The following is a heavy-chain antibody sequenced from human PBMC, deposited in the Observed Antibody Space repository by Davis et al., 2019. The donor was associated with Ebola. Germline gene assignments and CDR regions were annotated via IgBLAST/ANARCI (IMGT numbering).Heavy chain of an antibody. Sequence: AASVKVSCKASGYTFTSHGISWVRLAPGQGLEWMGWISAYSGHTNYAQKLQGRVTMTTDTSTSTAYMELRSLRSDDTAVYYCARIPGLQWLVPGRWFDPWGQGTLVTVSS. V-gene: IGHV1-18*01. CDR2: ISAYSGHT. D-gene: IGHD6-19*01. CDR1: GYTFTSHG. CDR3: ARIPGLQWLVPGRWFDP. J-gene: IGHJ5*02.